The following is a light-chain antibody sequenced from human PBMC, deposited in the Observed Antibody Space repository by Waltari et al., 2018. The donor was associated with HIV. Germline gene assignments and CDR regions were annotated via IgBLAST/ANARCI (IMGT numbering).Light chain of an antibody. CDR1: KLGDKY. V-gene: IGLV3-1*01. CDR3: QAWDSSTVV. J-gene: IGLJ2*01. CDR2: QDS. Sequence: SYEVTQPPSVSVSPGQTASITCSADKLGDKYACWYQQRPGQSPVLVIYQDSKRPSAIPERFSGSNSGNTATLTISGTQAMDEADYYCQAWDSSTVVFGGGTKLTVL.